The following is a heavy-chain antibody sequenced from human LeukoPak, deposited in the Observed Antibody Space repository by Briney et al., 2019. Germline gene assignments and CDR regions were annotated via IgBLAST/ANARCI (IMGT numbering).Heavy chain of an antibody. Sequence: PGGSLRLSCAASGFTFDDYGMSWVRQAPGKGLEWVSAISGSGGSTYYADSVKGRFTISRDNAKNSLYLQMNSLRAEDTAVYYCGRDFPTYFVSSIFYGDFCFDYWGQGIRVTVP. CDR1: GFTFDDYG. D-gene: IGHD2-2*01. CDR2: ISGSGGST. J-gene: IGHJ4*02. V-gene: IGHV3-20*04. CDR3: GRDFPTYFVSSIFYGDFCFDY.